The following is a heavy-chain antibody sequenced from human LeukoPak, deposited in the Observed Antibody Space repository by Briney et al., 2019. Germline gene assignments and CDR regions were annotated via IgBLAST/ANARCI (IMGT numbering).Heavy chain of an antibody. CDR1: GGSISSGGYY. D-gene: IGHD6-19*01. J-gene: IGHJ3*02. Sequence: SETLSLTCTVSGGSISSGGYYWSWIRQPPGKGLEWIGYIYYSGSTNYNPSLKSRVTISVDTSKNQFSLKLSSVTAADTAVYYCARADSEYSSGWPPLPDAFDIWGQGTKVTVSS. V-gene: IGHV4-61*08. CDR3: ARADSEYSSGWPPLPDAFDI. CDR2: IYYSGST.